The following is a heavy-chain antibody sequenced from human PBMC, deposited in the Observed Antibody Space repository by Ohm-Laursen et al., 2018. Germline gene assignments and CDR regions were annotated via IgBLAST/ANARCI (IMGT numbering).Heavy chain of an antibody. CDR2: IYYSGST. J-gene: IGHJ4*02. CDR1: GGSVSSRSYY. V-gene: IGHV4-61*01. CDR3: ARSGEYCSGGSCANFDN. Sequence: SDTLSLTCTVSGGSVSSRSYYWSWIRQPPGKGLEWIGYIYYSGSTNYNPSLKSRVTISVDTSKNQFSLKLSSVTAADTAVYYCARSGEYCSGGSCANFDNWGQGTLVTVSS. D-gene: IGHD2-15*01.